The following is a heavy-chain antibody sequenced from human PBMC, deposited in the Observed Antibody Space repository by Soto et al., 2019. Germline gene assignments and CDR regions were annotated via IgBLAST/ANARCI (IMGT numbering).Heavy chain of an antibody. Sequence: SGPTLVNPTQTLTLTCTFSGFSLSTTGLRVSWIRQPPGRALEWLARIDWGDDKFYSTSLKTRLTISKDTSKNQVVLTMTNMDPVDTATYYCARTPTGLHTFDIWGQGTMVTVSS. CDR2: IDWGDDK. D-gene: IGHD1-1*01. CDR3: ARTPTGLHTFDI. J-gene: IGHJ3*02. V-gene: IGHV2-70*04. CDR1: GFSLSTTGLR.